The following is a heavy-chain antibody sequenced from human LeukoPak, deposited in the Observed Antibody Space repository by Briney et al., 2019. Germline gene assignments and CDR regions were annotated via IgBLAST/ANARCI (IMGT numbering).Heavy chain of an antibody. D-gene: IGHD3-3*01. CDR1: GYTFTSYG. CDR2: ISAYNGNT. J-gene: IGHJ6*03. CDR3: ARDCLLYDFWSGYRNYYYYYYMDV. V-gene: IGHV1-18*01. Sequence: ASVKVSCKASGYTFTSYGISWVRQAPGQGLEWMGWISAYNGNTNYAQKLQGRVTMTTDTSTSTAYMELRSLRSDDTAVYYCARDCLLYDFWSGYRNYYYYYYMDVWGKGTTVTVSS.